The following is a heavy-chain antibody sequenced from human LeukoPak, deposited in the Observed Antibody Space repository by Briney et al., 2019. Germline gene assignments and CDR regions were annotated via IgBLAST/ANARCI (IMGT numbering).Heavy chain of an antibody. V-gene: IGHV4-59*13. Sequence: SETLCLTPTVPNGSISNTYWSWIRQPPGKGRGWIGYTYYSGSTNYNPSLKSRVTTLLATSTNQFPMNLSSVTTAATPVYFCARDWGVYARPGYMYVCGKGRTV. CDR1: NGSISNTY. D-gene: IGHD3-10*01. J-gene: IGHJ6*03. CDR2: TYYSGST. CDR3: ARDWGVYARPGYMYV.